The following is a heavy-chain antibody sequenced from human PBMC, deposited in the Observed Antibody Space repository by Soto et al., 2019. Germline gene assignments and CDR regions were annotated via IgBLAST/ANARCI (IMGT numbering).Heavy chain of an antibody. CDR2: IDPSDSQT. D-gene: IGHD6-6*01. J-gene: IGHJ5*02. Sequence: PGESLKISCKGSGYSFAGYWITWVRQKPGKGLEWMGRIDPSDSQTYYSPSFRGHVTISVTKSITTVFLQWSSLRASDTAVYYCARSPSRYSSSSNWFDPWGQGTLVTVSS. CDR1: GYSFAGYW. V-gene: IGHV5-10-1*01. CDR3: ARSPSRYSSSSNWFDP.